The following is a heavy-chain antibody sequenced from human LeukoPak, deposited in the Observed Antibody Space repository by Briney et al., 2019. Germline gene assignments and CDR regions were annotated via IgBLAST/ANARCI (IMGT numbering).Heavy chain of an antibody. CDR1: GGSISSHY. CDR3: ARGYSSGWSNWFDP. Sequence: SETLSLTCTVSGGSISSHYWSWIRQPPGKGLEWIGYIYYSGSTNYNPSLNSRVTISVDTSKNQFSLKLSSVTAADTAVYYCARGYSSGWSNWFDPWGQGTLVTVSS. D-gene: IGHD6-19*01. J-gene: IGHJ5*02. V-gene: IGHV4-59*11. CDR2: IYYSGST.